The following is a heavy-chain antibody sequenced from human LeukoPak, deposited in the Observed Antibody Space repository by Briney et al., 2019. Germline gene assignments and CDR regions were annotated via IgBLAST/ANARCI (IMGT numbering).Heavy chain of an antibody. J-gene: IGHJ4*02. CDR1: GFTFSNYE. Sequence: PGGSLRLSCAASGFTFSNYEMHWVRQAPGKGLEWVSYISSSDSTIYYADSVKGRFTISRDNAKNSLYLQMNSLRAEDTAVYYCARDWGNFDYWGQGTLVTVSS. D-gene: IGHD7-27*01. CDR3: ARDWGNFDY. V-gene: IGHV3-48*03. CDR2: ISSSDSTI.